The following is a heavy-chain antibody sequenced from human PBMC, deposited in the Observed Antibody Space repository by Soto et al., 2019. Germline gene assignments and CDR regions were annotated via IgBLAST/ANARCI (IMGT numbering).Heavy chain of an antibody. D-gene: IGHD3-3*01. CDR3: AREWGQYYDFWSGYYRGMGEYCPDY. J-gene: IGHJ4*02. CDR1: GFTFSSYA. Sequence: GGSLRLSCAASGFTFSSYAMHWVRQAPGKGLEWVAVISYDGSNKYYADSVKGRFTISRDNSKNTLYLQMNSLRAEDTAVYYCAREWGQYYDFWSGYYRGMGEYCPDYWGQGTLVTVSS. CDR2: ISYDGSNK. V-gene: IGHV3-30-3*01.